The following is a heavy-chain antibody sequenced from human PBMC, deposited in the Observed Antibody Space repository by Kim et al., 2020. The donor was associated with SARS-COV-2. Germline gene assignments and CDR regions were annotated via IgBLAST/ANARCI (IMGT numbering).Heavy chain of an antibody. V-gene: IGHV5-51*01. CDR1: GYSFTSYW. Sequence: GESLKISCKGSGYSFTSYWIGWVRQMPGKGLEWMGIIYPGDSDTRYSPSFQGQVTISADKSISTAYLQWSSLKASDTAMYYCARLDWGSYYYYGMDVWGQGTTVTVSS. J-gene: IGHJ6*02. D-gene: IGHD7-27*01. CDR3: ARLDWGSYYYYGMDV. CDR2: IYPGDSDT.